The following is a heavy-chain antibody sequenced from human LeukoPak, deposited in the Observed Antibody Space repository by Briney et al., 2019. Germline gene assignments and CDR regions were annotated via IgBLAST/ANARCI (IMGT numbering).Heavy chain of an antibody. Sequence: SETLSLTCAVYGGSFSGYYWSWIRQPPGKGLEWIGEINHSGSTNYNPSLKSRVTISVDTSKNQFSLKLSSVTAADTAVYYCARDQVTSAFDIWGQGTMVTVSS. J-gene: IGHJ3*02. CDR2: INHSGST. V-gene: IGHV4-34*01. CDR1: GGSFSGYY. D-gene: IGHD5-18*01. CDR3: ARDQVTSAFDI.